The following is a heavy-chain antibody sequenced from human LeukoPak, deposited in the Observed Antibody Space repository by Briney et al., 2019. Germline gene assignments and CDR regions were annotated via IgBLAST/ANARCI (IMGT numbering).Heavy chain of an antibody. Sequence: SETLSLTCTVSGGSISSYYWSWIRQPPGKGLEWIGYIYYSGSTNYNPSLKSRVTISVDTSKNQFSLKPSSVTAADTAVYYCARIKRAYCGGDCYSDWYFDLWGRGTLVTVSS. V-gene: IGHV4-59*01. CDR2: IYYSGST. CDR1: GGSISSYY. CDR3: ARIKRAYCGGDCYSDWYFDL. D-gene: IGHD2-21*02. J-gene: IGHJ2*01.